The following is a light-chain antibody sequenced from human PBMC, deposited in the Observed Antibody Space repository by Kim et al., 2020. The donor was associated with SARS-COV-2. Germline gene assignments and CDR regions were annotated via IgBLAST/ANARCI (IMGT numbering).Light chain of an antibody. CDR1: SSDIGAYRY. V-gene: IGLV2-14*03. J-gene: IGLJ3*02. CDR2: DVN. CDR3: TSYTYSKAWV. Sequence: GQSITISCTGSSSDIGAYRYVSWYQQHPDKAPQLIISDVNKRPSGVSDRFSGSKSGNTAFLTISGLQAEDAADYYCTSYTYSKAWVFGGGTQLTVL.